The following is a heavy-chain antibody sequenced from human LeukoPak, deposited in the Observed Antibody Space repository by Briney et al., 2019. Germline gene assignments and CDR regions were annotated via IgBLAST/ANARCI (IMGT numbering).Heavy chain of an antibody. CDR2: TYYRSKWYN. D-gene: IGHD3-9*01. CDR1: GDSVSSNRAA. J-gene: IGHJ4*02. CDR3: ARHRYDILTGYYTEFDY. V-gene: IGHV6-1*01. Sequence: SQTLSLTCAISGDSVSSNRAAWNWIRQSPSRGLEWLGRTYYRSKWYNDYAVSVKSRITINPDTSKNQFSLQLNSVTPEDTAVYYCARHRYDILTGYYTEFDYWGQGTLVTVSS.